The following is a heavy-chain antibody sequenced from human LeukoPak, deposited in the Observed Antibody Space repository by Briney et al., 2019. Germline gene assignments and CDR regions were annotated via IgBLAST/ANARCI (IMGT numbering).Heavy chain of an antibody. CDR1: GGSISSYY. Sequence: SETLSLTCTVSGGSISSYYWSWIRQPPGKGLEWIGYIYYSGSTNYNPSLKSRVTISVDTSKNQFSLKLSSVTAADTAVYYCARVHGTYYYYMDVWGKGTTVTVSS. CDR3: ARVHGTYYYYMDV. V-gene: IGHV4-59*01. J-gene: IGHJ6*03. CDR2: IYYSGST.